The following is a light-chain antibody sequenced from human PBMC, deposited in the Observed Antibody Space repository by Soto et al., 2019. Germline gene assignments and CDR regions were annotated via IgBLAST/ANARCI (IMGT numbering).Light chain of an antibody. J-gene: IGKJ1*01. CDR2: GAS. CDR3: QQYGSLVT. Sequence: TQSPATLSVSPVERATVSCRASQSLSSNLAWYQQKPGQAPRLLIYGASSRATGIPDRFSGSGSGTDFTLTISRLEPEDFAVYYCQQYGSLVTFGQGTKVDI. V-gene: IGKV3-20*01. CDR1: QSLSSN.